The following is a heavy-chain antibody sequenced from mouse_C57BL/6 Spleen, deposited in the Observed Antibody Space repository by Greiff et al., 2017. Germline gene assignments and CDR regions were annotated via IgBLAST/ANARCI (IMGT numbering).Heavy chain of an antibody. Sequence: VQLQESGPELVKPGASVKISCKASGYSFTSYYIHWVKQRPGQGLEWIGWIYPGSGNTKYNEKFKGKATLTADTSSSTAYMQLSSLTSEDSAVYYCARRAYYYGSSDWYFDVWGTGTTVTVSS. CDR3: ARRAYYYGSSDWYFDV. CDR1: GYSFTSYY. J-gene: IGHJ1*03. CDR2: IYPGSGNT. D-gene: IGHD1-1*01. V-gene: IGHV1-66*01.